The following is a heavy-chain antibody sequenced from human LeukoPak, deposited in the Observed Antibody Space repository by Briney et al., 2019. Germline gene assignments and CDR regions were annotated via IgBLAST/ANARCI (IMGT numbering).Heavy chain of an antibody. CDR1: GFTLSRYG. V-gene: IGHV1-18*01. D-gene: IGHD2-21*02. Sequence: ASVKVSCKGSGFTLSRYGISWGRQAPGQGVEWMGWVNAYNGNTNYAQKLQGRVTMTSDTSTSTAYMELRSLRSDDTAVYYCARVRLAYCGGDCYLDLDYWGQGTLVTVSS. CDR2: VNAYNGNT. J-gene: IGHJ4*02. CDR3: ARVRLAYCGGDCYLDLDY.